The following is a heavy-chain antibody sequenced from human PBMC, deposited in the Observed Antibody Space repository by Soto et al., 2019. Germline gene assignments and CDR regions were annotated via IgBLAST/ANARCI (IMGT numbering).Heavy chain of an antibody. CDR2: INPKSGGT. CDR3: ARGGTFAYDTSGYSVY. Sequence: GASLKVSCKTSGYTFSAYYMHWVRQAPGQGLEWMGWINPKSGGTLYAQKFQCRVTMTRDTSISTAYMELSRLRSDDTAVYYCARGGTFAYDTSGYSVYWGQGTLVTVSS. J-gene: IGHJ4*02. D-gene: IGHD3-22*01. V-gene: IGHV1-2*02. CDR1: GYTFSAYY.